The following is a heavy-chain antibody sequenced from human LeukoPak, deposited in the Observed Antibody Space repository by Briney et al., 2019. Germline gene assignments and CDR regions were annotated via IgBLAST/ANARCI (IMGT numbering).Heavy chain of an antibody. D-gene: IGHD3-16*02. CDR2: IIPIFGKA. CDR1: GGTFSSYA. V-gene: IGHV1-69*05. Sequence: SVKVSCKASGGTFSSYAISWVRQAPGQGLEWMGGIIPIFGKANYAQKFQRRVTITTDESTSTAYMELSSLRSEDTAVYYCAGVGSNRLRLGELSFMDVWGKGTTVTVSS. J-gene: IGHJ6*03. CDR3: AGVGSNRLRLGELSFMDV.